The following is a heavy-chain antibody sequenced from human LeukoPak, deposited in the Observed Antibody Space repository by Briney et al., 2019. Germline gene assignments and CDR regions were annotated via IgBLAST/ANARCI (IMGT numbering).Heavy chain of an antibody. CDR2: TYYSGST. CDR3: ARVAGGYYYYYGMDV. V-gene: IGHV4-61*01. Sequence: SETLSLTCTVSGGSVSSGSYYWSWIRQPPGKGLEWIGYTYYSGSTNYNPYLKSRVTISVDTSKNQFSLKLSSVTAADTAVYYCARVAGGYYYYYGMDVWGKGTTVTVSS. J-gene: IGHJ6*04. D-gene: IGHD6-13*01. CDR1: GGSVSSGSYY.